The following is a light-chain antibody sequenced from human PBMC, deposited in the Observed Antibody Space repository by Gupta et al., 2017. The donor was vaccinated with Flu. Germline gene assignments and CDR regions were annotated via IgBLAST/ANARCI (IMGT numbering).Light chain of an antibody. CDR3: CSYAGSSICV. Sequence: QSALTQPASVSGSPGQSITISSTGTSSDAGSYNLVSWYQQHPGKPHKLMFYEGSKRPAGVAIRFSVSESGNAASLTISGPEDEDDAYYYCCSYAGSSICVFGGGTKLTVL. V-gene: IGLV2-23*01. CDR2: EGS. J-gene: IGLJ3*02. CDR1: SSDAGSYNL.